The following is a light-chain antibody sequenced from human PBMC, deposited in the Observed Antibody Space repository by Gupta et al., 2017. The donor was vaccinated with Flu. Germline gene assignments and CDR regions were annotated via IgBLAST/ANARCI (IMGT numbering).Light chain of an antibody. V-gene: IGKV3-20*01. CDR1: QSVSSSY. CDR3: QQYGSSPPLT. CDR2: GAS. J-gene: IGKJ4*01. Sequence: EIVFTQSPGTLSLPPGERATLSCRASQSVSSSYLAWYQQKPGQAPRLLIYGASSRATGIPDRFSGSGSGTDFTLTISRLEPEDFAVYYCQQYGSSPPLTFGGGTKVEIK.